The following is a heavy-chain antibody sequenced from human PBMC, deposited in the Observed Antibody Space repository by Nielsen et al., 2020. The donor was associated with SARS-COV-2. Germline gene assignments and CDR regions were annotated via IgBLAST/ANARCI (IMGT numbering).Heavy chain of an antibody. Sequence: GGSLRLSCAASGFTFSSYAMSWVRQAPGKGLEWVSAISGSGGSTYYADSVKGRFTISRDNSKNTLYLQMNSLRAEDTAVYYCANQKYYYDSSGYQTEYFDYWGQGTLVTVSS. CDR3: ANQKYYYDSSGYQTEYFDY. V-gene: IGHV3-23*01. D-gene: IGHD3-22*01. CDR1: GFTFSSYA. J-gene: IGHJ4*02. CDR2: ISGSGGST.